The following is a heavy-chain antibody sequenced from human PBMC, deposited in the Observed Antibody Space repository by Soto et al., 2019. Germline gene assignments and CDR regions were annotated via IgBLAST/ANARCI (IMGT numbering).Heavy chain of an antibody. D-gene: IGHD2-2*01. Sequence: GSLRLSCAASGFTFSSYSMNWVRQAPGKGLEWVSSISSSSSYIYYTDSVKGRFTISRDNAKNSLYLQMNSLRAEDTAVYYCARDRVPAAILGPILDYWGQGTLVTVSS. CDR2: ISSSSSYI. V-gene: IGHV3-21*01. CDR1: GFTFSSYS. J-gene: IGHJ4*02. CDR3: ARDRVPAAILGPILDY.